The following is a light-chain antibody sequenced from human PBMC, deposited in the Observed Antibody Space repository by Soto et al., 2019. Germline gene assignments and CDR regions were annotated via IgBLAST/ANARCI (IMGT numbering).Light chain of an antibody. CDR3: CSYAGTYTFV. CDR1: SRDVGGYTY. Sequence: QSALTQPRSVSGSPGQSVTISCTGTSRDVGGYTYVSWYQQHPGKAPKLMIHDVSKRPSGVPDRFSGSKSGSTASLTISGLQADDEADYYCCSYAGTYTFVFGGGTKLTVL. J-gene: IGLJ2*01. CDR2: DVS. V-gene: IGLV2-11*01.